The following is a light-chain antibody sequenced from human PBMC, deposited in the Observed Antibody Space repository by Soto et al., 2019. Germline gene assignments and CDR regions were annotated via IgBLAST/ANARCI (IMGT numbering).Light chain of an antibody. J-gene: IGLJ2*01. CDR1: TGTVTSSHY. Sequence: QTVVTQEPSLTVSPGGTVTLTCASSTGTVTSSHYPHWFQQRPGQAPRTLIYDTSNKHSWTPARFSGSLLGGKAALTLSGAQPEDEAEYYCLLSYSGARVVFGGGTKLTV. V-gene: IGLV7-46*01. CDR2: DTS. CDR3: LLSYSGARVV.